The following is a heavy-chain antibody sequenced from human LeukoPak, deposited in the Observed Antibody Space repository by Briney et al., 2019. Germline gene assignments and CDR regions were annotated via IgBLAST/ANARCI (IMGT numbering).Heavy chain of an antibody. CDR3: AKSHGYGLIDI. V-gene: IGHV4-39*07. Sequence: PSETLSLTCTVSSGSISTSNYYWGWVRQPPGKALEWIGNIFYSGSTYYSPSLKSVITISVNTSKNPFSLKLNSVTAADTAVYYCAKSHGYGLIDIWGQGTMVTVSS. D-gene: IGHD3-22*01. J-gene: IGHJ3*02. CDR2: IFYSGST. CDR1: SGSISTSNYY.